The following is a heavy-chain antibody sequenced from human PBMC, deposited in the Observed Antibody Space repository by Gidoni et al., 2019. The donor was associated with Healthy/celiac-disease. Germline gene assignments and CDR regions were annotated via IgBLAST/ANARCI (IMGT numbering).Heavy chain of an antibody. CDR2: INPNSVGT. D-gene: IGHD1-1*01. CDR1: GYTVTGYY. Sequence: QVQLVQSGAEVKKPGASVNVSCKASGYTVTGYYMHWLRQAPGQGLEWMGWINPNSVGTNYAQKFQGRVTMTRDTSISTAYMELSRLRSDDTAVYYCAREGLDRAPLGWFDPWGQGTLVTVSS. CDR3: AREGLDRAPLGWFDP. J-gene: IGHJ5*02. V-gene: IGHV1-2*02.